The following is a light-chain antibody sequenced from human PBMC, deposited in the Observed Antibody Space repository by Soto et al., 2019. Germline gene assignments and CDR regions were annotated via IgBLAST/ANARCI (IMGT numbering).Light chain of an antibody. CDR1: SSNIGAGYD. CDR2: GNF. J-gene: IGLJ3*02. V-gene: IGLV1-40*01. Sequence: QSVLTQPPSVSGAPGQRVTISCTGSSSNIGAGYDVHWYQQLPGTAPKLLIYGNFNRPSGVPDRFSGSKSGTSASLAITGLQAADEADYYCSSYAGGNNWVFGGGTKVTVL. CDR3: SSYAGGNNWV.